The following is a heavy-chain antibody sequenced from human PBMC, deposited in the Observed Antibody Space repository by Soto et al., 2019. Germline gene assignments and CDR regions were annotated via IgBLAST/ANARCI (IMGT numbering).Heavy chain of an antibody. CDR3: ARTSIAGLRGYFDY. CDR2: IHPDDSTI. V-gene: IGHV5-51*01. Sequence: GESLKISCKGSGYSFNDYWIAWVRHMPGKGLESLGIIHPDDSTIKYSPSFEGQVTIPADRSISTAYLQLTFLEASDTAIYYCARTSIAGLRGYFDYWAQGTLVTVSS. J-gene: IGHJ4*02. CDR1: GYSFNDYW. D-gene: IGHD2-15*01.